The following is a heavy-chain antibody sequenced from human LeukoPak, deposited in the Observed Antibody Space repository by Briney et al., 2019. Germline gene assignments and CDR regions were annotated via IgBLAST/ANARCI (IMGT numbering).Heavy chain of an antibody. J-gene: IGHJ4*02. V-gene: IGHV4-61*08. CDR2: IYYSGST. D-gene: IGHD5-24*01. Sequence: SETLSLTCTVSGGSFSSDDYYWSWIRQPPGKGLEWIGYIYYSGSTNYNPSLKSRVTISVDTSKNQFSLKLSSVTAADTAVYYCAREIDGSIDYWGQGTLVTVSS. CDR1: GGSFSSDDYY. CDR3: AREIDGSIDY.